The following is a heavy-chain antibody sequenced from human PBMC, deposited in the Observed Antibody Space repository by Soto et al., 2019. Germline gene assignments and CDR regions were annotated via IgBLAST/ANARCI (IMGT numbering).Heavy chain of an antibody. Sequence: EVQLVESGGGLVQPGGSLRLCCSASGFTFSIYSMNWVRHAPGNGLEWVSYISSSSSTIYYADSVKGRFTISRDNAKNSLYLQMNSLRDEDTAVYYCAREGASLNWFDPWGQGTLVTVSS. CDR2: ISSSSSTI. V-gene: IGHV3-48*02. CDR3: AREGASLNWFDP. CDR1: GFTFSIYS. J-gene: IGHJ5*02.